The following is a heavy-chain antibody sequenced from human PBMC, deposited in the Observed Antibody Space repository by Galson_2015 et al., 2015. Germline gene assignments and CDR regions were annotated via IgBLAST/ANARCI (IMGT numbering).Heavy chain of an antibody. J-gene: IGHJ3*02. V-gene: IGHV3-23*01. CDR2: ISGAGNA. CDR1: GFTFSSYG. Sequence: SLRLSCAASGFTFSSYGISWVRQAPGKGLEWVSTISGAGNAFYTDSVRGRITLSSDNSENTIFLQMNRLSGEDTAVYYCVKQRTYSNSRQHPSDTWGLATMVIVSS. CDR3: VKQRTYSNSRQHPSDT. D-gene: IGHD5-18*01.